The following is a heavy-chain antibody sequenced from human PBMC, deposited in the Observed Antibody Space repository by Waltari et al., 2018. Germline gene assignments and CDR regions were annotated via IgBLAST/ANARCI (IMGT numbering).Heavy chain of an antibody. CDR1: GFPFDDHA. Sequence: EVHLVESGGVVVQPGGSLRLSCDASGFPFDDHAIHWVRQVPGKGLEWVSLISSDGGSTYYADSVKGRFTISRDNNRNSLYLQMNSLTTEDSALYYCAKDILHYDASGTEGYFDYWGQGTRVTVSS. V-gene: IGHV3-43*01. J-gene: IGHJ4*02. CDR3: AKDILHYDASGTEGYFDY. CDR2: ISSDGGST. D-gene: IGHD3-10*01.